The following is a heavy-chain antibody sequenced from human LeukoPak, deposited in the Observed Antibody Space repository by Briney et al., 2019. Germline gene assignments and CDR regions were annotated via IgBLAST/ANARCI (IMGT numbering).Heavy chain of an antibody. Sequence: MLGESLKISCKGSGYSFTSYWIGWVRQMPGKGLEWMGIIYPGDSDTRYSPSFQGQVTISADKSISTAYLQWSSLKASDTAMSYCARLLCDGYNCGSYYFDYWGQGTLVTVSS. V-gene: IGHV5-51*01. CDR1: GYSFTSYW. D-gene: IGHD5-24*01. J-gene: IGHJ4*02. CDR3: ARLLCDGYNCGSYYFDY. CDR2: IYPGDSDT.